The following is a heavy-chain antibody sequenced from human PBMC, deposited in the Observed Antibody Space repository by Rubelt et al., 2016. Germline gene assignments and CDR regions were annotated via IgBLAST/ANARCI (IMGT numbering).Heavy chain of an antibody. J-gene: IGHJ4*02. D-gene: IGHD2-21*01. CDR3: ARGMAVVKIDY. Sequence: QVQLQESGPGLVEPSETLSLTCTVSGGSISSSGYYWGWIRQPPGKGLEWIGSIYYSGTTYYNPSLKSRVTISVDTAKNQVSLKLTSVTAADTAVYYCARGMAVVKIDYWGQGTLVTVPS. CDR2: IYYSGTT. CDR1: GGSISSSGYY. V-gene: IGHV4-39*07.